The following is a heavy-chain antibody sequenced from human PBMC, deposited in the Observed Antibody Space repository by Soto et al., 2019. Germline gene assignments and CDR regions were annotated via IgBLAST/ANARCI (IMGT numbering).Heavy chain of an antibody. V-gene: IGHV4-39*07. CDR1: GGSISSGYYY. CDR3: ARGGSSDWQVALDI. D-gene: IGHD6-19*01. J-gene: IGHJ3*02. Sequence: PSETLSLTCSVSGGSISSGYYYWSWIRQSPGKGLEWIGKIKHSGSSNYNPSLRSRVSISVDMSKNQFSLRLTSVTAADTAVYYYARGGSSDWQVALDIWGQGTMVTVSS. CDR2: IKHSGSS.